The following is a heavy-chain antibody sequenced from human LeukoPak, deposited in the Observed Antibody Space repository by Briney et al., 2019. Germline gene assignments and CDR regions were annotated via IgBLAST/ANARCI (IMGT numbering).Heavy chain of an antibody. Sequence: PSETLSLTCTVSGDSVRGYYWNWIRQPPGEGLEWIGYVDHTGSTNFNPSLNGRVSISRDTSKNLFSLRLRSVTAADTAVYFCARGRVSSSTWYSTYYYYFYMDVWGKGTTVTVSS. CDR1: GDSVRGYY. D-gene: IGHD1-1*01. V-gene: IGHV4-59*02. CDR3: ARGRVSSSTWYSTYYYYFYMDV. J-gene: IGHJ6*03. CDR2: VDHTGST.